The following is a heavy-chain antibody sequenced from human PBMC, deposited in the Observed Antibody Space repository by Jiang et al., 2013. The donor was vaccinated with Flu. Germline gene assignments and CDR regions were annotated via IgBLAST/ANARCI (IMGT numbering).Heavy chain of an antibody. CDR2: INPNTGNP. D-gene: IGHD3-10*01. V-gene: IGHV7-4-1*02. CDR1: GYSFTTYS. Sequence: QSGSELKKPGASVKISCKTSGYSFTTYSINWVRQAPGQGLERMGWINPNTGNPIYAQGFTGRFVFSLDTSVSTAYLQINNLETEDTAVYYCARRSPTDYWGQGTLLTVSS. J-gene: IGHJ1*01. CDR3: ARRSPTDY.